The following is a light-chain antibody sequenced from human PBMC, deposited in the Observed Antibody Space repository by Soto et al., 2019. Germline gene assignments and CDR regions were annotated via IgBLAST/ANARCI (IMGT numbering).Light chain of an antibody. CDR2: EVS. CDR3: SSYAGSNNYV. CDR1: SSDVGAHNF. J-gene: IGLJ1*01. Sequence: QSALTQPPSASGSPGQSVTISCTGTSSDVGAHNFVSWHQQHPGKAPKLMIYEVSKRPSGVPDRFSGSKSGNTASLTVSGLQAEDEADYYCSSYAGSNNYVFGTGTKATVL. V-gene: IGLV2-8*01.